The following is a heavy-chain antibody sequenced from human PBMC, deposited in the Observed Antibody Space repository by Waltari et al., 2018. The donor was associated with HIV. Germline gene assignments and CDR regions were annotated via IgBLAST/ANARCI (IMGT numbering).Heavy chain of an antibody. CDR3: ARGRRWLQFHGHYYFDY. D-gene: IGHD3-10*01. J-gene: IGHJ4*02. CDR2: ISYSGST. Sequence: ELEWIGYISYSGSTKYGPLKSRVTLSMVSSKNQFSLKLRSVTAADTAVYFCARGRRWLQFHGHYYFDYWGQGTLVTVSS. V-gene: IGHV4-59*01.